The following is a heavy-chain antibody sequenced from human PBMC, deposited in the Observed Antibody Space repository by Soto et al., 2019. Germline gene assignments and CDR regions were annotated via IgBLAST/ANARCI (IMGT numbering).Heavy chain of an antibody. V-gene: IGHV4-28*01. Sequence: SETLSLTCAVSGYSITRSNWWGWIRQPPGKGLEWIGNIYYSGSTFCNPSLESRVTMSVDMSKNQFSLKLSSVTAVDTAVYYCVRSLYDSSGYVHGMDVWGQGTTVTVSS. J-gene: IGHJ6*02. D-gene: IGHD3-22*01. CDR1: GYSITRSNW. CDR2: IYYSGST. CDR3: VRSLYDSSGYVHGMDV.